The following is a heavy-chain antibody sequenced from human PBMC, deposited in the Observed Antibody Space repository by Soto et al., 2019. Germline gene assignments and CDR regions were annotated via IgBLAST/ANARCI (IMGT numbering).Heavy chain of an antibody. D-gene: IGHD6-6*01. CDR3: ARNNGAARLEGYYYYYYMDV. CDR2: IYYSGST. V-gene: IGHV4-61*08. J-gene: IGHJ6*03. Sequence: SETLSLTCTVSGGSISSGGYYWSWIRQHPGKGLEWIGYIYYSGSTNYNPSLKSRVTISVDTSKNQFSLKLSSVTAADTAVYYCARNNGAARLEGYYYYYYMDVWGKGTTVTVSS. CDR1: GGSISSGGYY.